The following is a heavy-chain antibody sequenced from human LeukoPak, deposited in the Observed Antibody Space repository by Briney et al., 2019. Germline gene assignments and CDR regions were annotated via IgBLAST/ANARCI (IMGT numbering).Heavy chain of an antibody. Sequence: GASVKVSCKASGGTFSSYAISWVRQAPGQGLEWMGRIIPNLGITNYAQKFQGRVTITADESTSTAYMELSSLRSEDTAVYYCAGEGPSHGYNYDWGQGTLVTVSS. CDR3: AGEGPSHGYNYD. D-gene: IGHD5-24*01. CDR2: IIPNLGIT. V-gene: IGHV1-69*04. CDR1: GGTFSSYA. J-gene: IGHJ4*02.